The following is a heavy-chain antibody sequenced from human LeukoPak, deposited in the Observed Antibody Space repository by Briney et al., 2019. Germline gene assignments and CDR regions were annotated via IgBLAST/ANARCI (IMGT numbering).Heavy chain of an antibody. CDR2: INPSGGST. CDR1: GYTFTGYY. Sequence: ASVKVSCKASGYTFTGYYMHWVRQAPGQGLEWMGIINPSGGSTTHAQKFQGRVTMTRDTSTSTVYMELSSLRSEDTALYYCARDLNYYDSSGSLRYWGQGTLVTVSS. D-gene: IGHD3-22*01. CDR3: ARDLNYYDSSGSLRY. J-gene: IGHJ4*02. V-gene: IGHV1-46*01.